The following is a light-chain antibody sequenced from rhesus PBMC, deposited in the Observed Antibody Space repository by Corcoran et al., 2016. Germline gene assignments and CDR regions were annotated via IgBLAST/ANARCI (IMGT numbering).Light chain of an antibody. CDR3: YQHTSGYT. J-gene: IGKJ3*01. V-gene: IGKV3-10*01. CDR2: GAS. Sequence: QVILTQSPATLSLSPGERATLSCRASQSVSSYLAWYQQKPGPVPRLLIYGASSRAPGIPDGFSGSGSGTHYTLTISSPEPEDVGVYHCYQHTSGYTFGPGTKLDIK. CDR1: QSVSSY.